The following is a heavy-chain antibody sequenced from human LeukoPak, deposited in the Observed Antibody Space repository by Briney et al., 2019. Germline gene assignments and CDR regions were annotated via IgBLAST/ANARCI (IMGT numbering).Heavy chain of an antibody. V-gene: IGHV4-4*07. D-gene: IGHD1-7*01. CDR1: GGSVTSYY. J-gene: IGHJ5*02. CDR2: IYTSGNT. Sequence: SETLSLTCTVSGGSVTSYYWSWIRQPAGRGLQWIGRIYTSGNTNYNPSLKSRVTMSVDTSNNQFSLKLSSVTAADTAVYYCARHLKAFNWNYEGWFDPWGQGTLVTVSS. CDR3: ARHLKAFNWNYEGWFDP.